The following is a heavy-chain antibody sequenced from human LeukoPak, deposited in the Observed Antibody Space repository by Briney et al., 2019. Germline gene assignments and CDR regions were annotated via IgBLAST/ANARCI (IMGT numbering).Heavy chain of an antibody. CDR1: GGSFSGYY. CDR2: INHSGST. V-gene: IGHV4-34*01. J-gene: IGHJ4*02. Sequence: SETLSLTCAVYGGSFSGYYWSWIRQPPGKGLEWIGEINHSGSTNYNPSLKSRVTISVDTSKNQFSLKLSSVAAADTAVYYCARAAYNCSSTSCTPALYHFDCWGQGTLVTVSS. CDR3: ARAAYNCSSTSCTPALYHFDC. D-gene: IGHD2-2*01.